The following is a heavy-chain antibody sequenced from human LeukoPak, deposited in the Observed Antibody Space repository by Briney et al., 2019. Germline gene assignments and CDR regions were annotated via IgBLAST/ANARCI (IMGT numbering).Heavy chain of an antibody. J-gene: IGHJ6*03. CDR2: LSPRGTT. Sequence: PSETLSLTCSTSGDSIANYFWTWTRQSAGGGLEFIGRLSPRGTTNLNPSLKSRVTLSLDTSTSQFSLQLTSVTAADTAVYLCARVAPRDSYFYHYMDVWGKGTTVTVSS. V-gene: IGHV4-4*07. D-gene: IGHD3/OR15-3a*01. CDR1: GDSIANYF. CDR3: ARVAPRDSYFYHYMDV.